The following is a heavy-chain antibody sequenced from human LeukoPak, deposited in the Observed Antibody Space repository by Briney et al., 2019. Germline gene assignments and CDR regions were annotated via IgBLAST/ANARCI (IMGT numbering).Heavy chain of an antibody. CDR1: GGSISSGSHY. CDR2: IYASGST. CDR3: ARGSGSYGY. D-gene: IGHD1-26*01. V-gene: IGHV4-61*02. J-gene: IGHJ4*02. Sequence: SETLSLTCSVSGGSISSGSHYYSWIRQPAGKGLEWIGRIYASGSTNYNPSLKSRVTISVDTSKNQFSLKLSSVTAADTAVYYCARGSGSYGYWGQGTLVTVSS.